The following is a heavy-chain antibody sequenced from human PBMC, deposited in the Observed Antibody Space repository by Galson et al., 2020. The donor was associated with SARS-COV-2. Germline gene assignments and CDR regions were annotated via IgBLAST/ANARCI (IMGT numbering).Heavy chain of an antibody. CDR1: GFTYSIFA. V-gene: IGHV3-23*01. CDR2: VSGSGGTT. Sequence: GESLKISCEASGFTYSIFAMSWVRQAPGRGLEWVSHVSGSGGTTYYADSVKGRFTISRDNSKNTLYLQMNSLRADDTAVYYCAKEVGAVAGLDYWGQGTPVAVSS. D-gene: IGHD6-13*01. J-gene: IGHJ4*02. CDR3: AKEVGAVAGLDY.